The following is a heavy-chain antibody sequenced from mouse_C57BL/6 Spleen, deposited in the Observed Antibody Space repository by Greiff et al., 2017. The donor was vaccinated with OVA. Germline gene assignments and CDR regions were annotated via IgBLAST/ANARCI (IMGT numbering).Heavy chain of an antibody. Sequence: VQLQQSGAELVKPGASVKLSCTASGFNIKDYYMHWVKQRTEQGLEWIGRIDPEDGETKYAPTFQGKATITADTSSNTAYLQLSSLTSEDTAVYYCARWLQGFDVWGTGTTVTVSS. CDR1: GFNIKDYY. D-gene: IGHD2-2*01. J-gene: IGHJ1*03. CDR2: IDPEDGET. CDR3: ARWLQGFDV. V-gene: IGHV14-2*01.